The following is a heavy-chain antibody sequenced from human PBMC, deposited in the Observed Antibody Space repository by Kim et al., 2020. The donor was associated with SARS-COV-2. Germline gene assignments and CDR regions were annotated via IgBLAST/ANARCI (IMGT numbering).Heavy chain of an antibody. D-gene: IGHD3-3*02. CDR1: GFTFSSYA. J-gene: IGHJ6*02. Sequence: GGSLRLSCAASGFTFSSYAMHWVRQAPGKGLEWVAVISYDGSNKYYADSVKGRFTISRDNSKNTLYLQMNSLRAEDTAVYYCARDQYISYYYGMDVWGQGTTVTVSS. V-gene: IGHV3-30*04. CDR2: ISYDGSNK. CDR3: ARDQYISYYYGMDV.